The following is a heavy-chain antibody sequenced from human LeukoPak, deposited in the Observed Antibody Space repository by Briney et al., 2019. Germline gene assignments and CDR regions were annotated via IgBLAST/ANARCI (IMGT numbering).Heavy chain of an antibody. D-gene: IGHD2-2*01. CDR1: GFTFSSYW. CDR3: ARDQRIGGRYCSSTSCYPPDY. Sequence: GGSLRLSCAASGFTFSSYWMHWVRQAPGKGLVWVSRINSDGSSTSYADSVKGQFTISRDNAKNTLYLQMNSLRAEDTAVYYCARDQRIGGRYCSSTSCYPPDYWGQGTLVTVSS. V-gene: IGHV3-74*01. CDR2: INSDGSST. J-gene: IGHJ4*02.